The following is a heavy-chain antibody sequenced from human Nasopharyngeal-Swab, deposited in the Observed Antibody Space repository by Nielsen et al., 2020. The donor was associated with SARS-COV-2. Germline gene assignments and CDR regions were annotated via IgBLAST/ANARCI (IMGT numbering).Heavy chain of an antibody. CDR1: GYTFTSYG. Sequence: ASVKVSCKASGYTFTSYGISWVRQAPGQGLEWMGWISAYNGKTDYAQKVRGRVTMTTDRTTTTAYMELSSLRSEDTAVYYCASPVEMSTTWGQGTLVTVSS. V-gene: IGHV1-18*04. CDR2: ISAYNGKT. J-gene: IGHJ5*02. CDR3: ASPVEMSTT. D-gene: IGHD5-24*01.